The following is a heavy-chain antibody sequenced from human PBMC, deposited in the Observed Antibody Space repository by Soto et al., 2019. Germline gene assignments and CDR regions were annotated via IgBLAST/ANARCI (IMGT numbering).Heavy chain of an antibody. CDR3: AREGGPHDYGVEHIDY. V-gene: IGHV3-33*01. J-gene: IGHJ4*02. CDR2: IWYDGSNK. CDR1: GFTFSSYG. D-gene: IGHD4-17*01. Sequence: GGSLRLSCAASGFTFSSYGMHWVRQAPGKGLEWVAVIWYDGSNKYYADSVKGRFTISRDNSKNTLYLQMNSLRAEDTAVYYCAREGGPHDYGVEHIDYWGQGTLVTVSS.